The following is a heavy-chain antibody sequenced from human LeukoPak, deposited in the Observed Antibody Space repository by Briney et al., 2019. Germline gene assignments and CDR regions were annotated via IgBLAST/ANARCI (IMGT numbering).Heavy chain of an antibody. Sequence: SETLSLTCTVSGGPISSSSYYWGWIRQPPGKGLEWIGGIYYSGSTYYNPSLKSRVTISVDTSKNQFSLKLSSVTAADTAVYYCASYFLPTDGYDAFDIWGQGTMVTVSS. V-gene: IGHV4-39*07. D-gene: IGHD6-25*01. CDR2: IYYSGST. J-gene: IGHJ3*02. CDR3: ASYFLPTDGYDAFDI. CDR1: GGPISSSSYY.